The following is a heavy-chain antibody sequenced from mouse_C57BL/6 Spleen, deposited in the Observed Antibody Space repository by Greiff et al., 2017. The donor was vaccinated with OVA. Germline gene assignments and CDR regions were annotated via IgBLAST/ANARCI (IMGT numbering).Heavy chain of an antibody. V-gene: IGHV3-6*01. CDR3: ASYYDYDETY. CDR2: ISYDGSN. Sequence: DVKLQESGPGLVKPSQSLSLTCSVTGYSITSGYYWNWIRQFPGNKLEWMVFISYDGSNNYNPSLYNLFSITRDTSKNQFYLKLNSVTTEDTATYYCASYYDYDETYWGQGTLVTVSA. CDR1: GYSITSGYY. D-gene: IGHD2-4*01. J-gene: IGHJ3*01.